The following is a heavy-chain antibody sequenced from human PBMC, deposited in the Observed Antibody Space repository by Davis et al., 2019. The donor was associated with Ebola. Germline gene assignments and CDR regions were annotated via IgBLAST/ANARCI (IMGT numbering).Heavy chain of an antibody. D-gene: IGHD1-26*01. V-gene: IGHV4-39*07. CDR1: GGSISSSSYY. Sequence: PSETLSLTCTVSGGSISSSSYYWGWIRQPPGKGLEWIGSIYYSGSTYYNPSLKSRVTISVDTSKNQFSLKLSSVTAADTAVYYCARGMERDIVGAQIWGQGTMVTVSS. CDR3: ARGMERDIVGAQI. J-gene: IGHJ3*02. CDR2: IYYSGST.